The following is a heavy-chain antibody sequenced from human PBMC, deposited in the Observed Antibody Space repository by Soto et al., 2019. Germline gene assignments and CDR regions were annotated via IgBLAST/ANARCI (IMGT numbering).Heavy chain of an antibody. J-gene: IGHJ5*02. D-gene: IGHD3-22*01. CDR2: IYYSGST. CDR3: ARGYDSSGYYFWFDT. Sequence: SETLSLTCTVSGGSISSGGYYWSWIRQHPGKGLEWIGYIYYSGSTYYNPSLKSRVTISVDTSKNQFSLKLSSVTAADTAVYYCARGYDSSGYYFWFDTWGQGTLVTVSS. V-gene: IGHV4-31*03. CDR1: GGSISSGGYY.